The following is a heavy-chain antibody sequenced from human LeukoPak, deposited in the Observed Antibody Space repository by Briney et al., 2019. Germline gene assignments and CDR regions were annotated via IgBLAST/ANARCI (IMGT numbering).Heavy chain of an antibody. CDR1: GYMFTDYY. CDR3: ARETYFDTTGHYGWFDP. V-gene: IGHV1-2*02. J-gene: IGHJ5*02. Sequence: ASVKVSCKASGYMFTDYYLHWVRQAPGQGLEWMGWINPHSGGADLAPKFQCRVTMTRDTSINTTYMELTSLISDDTAVYYCARETYFDTTGHYGWFDPWGQGTLVTVSS. CDR2: INPHSGGA. D-gene: IGHD3-22*01.